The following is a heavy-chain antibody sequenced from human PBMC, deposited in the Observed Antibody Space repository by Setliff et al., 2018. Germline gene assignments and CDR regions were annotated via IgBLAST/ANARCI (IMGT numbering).Heavy chain of an antibody. CDR2: IIHSGST. CDR1: GYSISSGYY. CDR3: ARSFSRSEKFLLDY. V-gene: IGHV4-34*12. Sequence: SETLSLTCTVSGYSISSGYYWSWIRQPPGKGLEWIGEIIHSGSTNYNPSLKSRVTISMDTSKNQSSLKVPSVTAADTAVYYCARSFSRSEKFLLDYWGQGALVTVSS. J-gene: IGHJ4*02. D-gene: IGHD2-15*01.